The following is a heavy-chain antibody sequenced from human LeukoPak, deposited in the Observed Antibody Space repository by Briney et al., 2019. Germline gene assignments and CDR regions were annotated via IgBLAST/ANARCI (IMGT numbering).Heavy chain of an antibody. Sequence: SETLSLTCAVYGGSFSGYYWSWIRQPPRKGLEWIGEINHSGSTNYNPSLKSRVTISVDTSKNQFSLKLSSVTAADTAVYYCARFGYYSSGWLGWYWGQGTLVTVSS. CDR2: INHSGST. J-gene: IGHJ4*02. D-gene: IGHD6-19*01. CDR1: GGSFSGYY. V-gene: IGHV4-34*01. CDR3: ARFGYYSSGWLGWY.